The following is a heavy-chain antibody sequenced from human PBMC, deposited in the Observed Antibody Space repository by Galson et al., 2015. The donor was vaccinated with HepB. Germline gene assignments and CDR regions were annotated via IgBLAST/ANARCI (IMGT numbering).Heavy chain of an antibody. CDR3: ARSPWLRLILADYYYGMDV. V-gene: IGHV1-69*13. Sequence: SVKVSCKASGDSFSYYGVSWVRQAPGQGLEWMGGILPIFGTANYAQKFQGRVTITADESTSTVYMELNSLRSEDTAVYFCARSPWLRLILADYYYGMDVWGQGTTVTVSS. CDR2: ILPIFGTA. CDR1: GDSFSYYG. J-gene: IGHJ6*02. D-gene: IGHD5-12*01.